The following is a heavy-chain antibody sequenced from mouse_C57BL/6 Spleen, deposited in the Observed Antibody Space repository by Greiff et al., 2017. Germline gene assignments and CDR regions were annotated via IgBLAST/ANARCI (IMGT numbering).Heavy chain of an antibody. Sequence: QVQLQQSGAELVMPGASVKLSCKASGYTFTSYWMHWVKQRPGQGLEWIGEIDPSDSYTNYNQKFKGKSTLTVDKSSSTAYMQLSSLTSEDSAVYYCARSVGFRYFDVWGTGTTVTVSS. CDR1: GYTFTSYW. D-gene: IGHD1-1*01. J-gene: IGHJ1*03. V-gene: IGHV1-69*01. CDR2: IDPSDSYT. CDR3: ARSVGFRYFDV.